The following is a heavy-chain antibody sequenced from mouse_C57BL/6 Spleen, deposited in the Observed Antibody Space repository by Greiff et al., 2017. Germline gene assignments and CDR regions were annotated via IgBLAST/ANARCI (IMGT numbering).Heavy chain of an antibody. D-gene: IGHD1-1*01. CDR3: ARSYYYGSSPYAMDY. CDR2: CYPGDGDT. CDR1: GYAFRSYW. J-gene: IGHJ4*01. V-gene: IGHV1-80*01. Sequence: QVQLQQSGAELVKPGASVKIFCKAFGYAFRSYWMNLVKQRPGKGLEWIGQCYPGDGDTNYNGKFKGKATLTADKSSSTAYMQLSRLTSEDSAVYFCARSYYYGSSPYAMDYWGQGTSVTVSS.